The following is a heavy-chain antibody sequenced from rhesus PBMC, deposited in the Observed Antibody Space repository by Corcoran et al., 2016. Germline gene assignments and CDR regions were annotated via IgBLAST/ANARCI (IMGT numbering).Heavy chain of an antibody. CDR2: VVAGEGEA. CDR1: GYTSTAYS. V-gene: IGHV1-111*01. Sequence: EVQLVQSGAEVKKPGASEKISCKASGYTSTAYSLHCVLQASGNGLEWRGRVVAGEGEANYTQTFQDRSTITRDTYTNTAYMELSSLRSEDTAVYYCAKDGIAAVLDVWGRGVLVTVSS. D-gene: IGHD6-13*01. CDR3: AKDGIAAVLDV. J-gene: IGHJ5-2*02.